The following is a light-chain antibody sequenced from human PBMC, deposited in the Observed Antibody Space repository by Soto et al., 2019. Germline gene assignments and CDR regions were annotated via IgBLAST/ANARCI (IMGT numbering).Light chain of an antibody. Sequence: QSVLAQPPSVSGAPGQKVTISCTGSSSNIGAGYDLHWYQQLPGTAPKLLLYGNSNRPLGVPDRFSGSKSGTSASLAITGLQAEDEADYYCQSYDGTLSGSYVFGIGTKVTVL. CDR1: SSNIGAGYD. CDR3: QSYDGTLSGSYV. V-gene: IGLV1-40*01. CDR2: GNS. J-gene: IGLJ1*01.